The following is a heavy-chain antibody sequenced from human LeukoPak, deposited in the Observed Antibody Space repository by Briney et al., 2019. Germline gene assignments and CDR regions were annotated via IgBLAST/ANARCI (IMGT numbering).Heavy chain of an antibody. J-gene: IGHJ4*02. CDR1: GYTFSDYG. Sequence: ASVKVCCKASGYTFSDYGVTWVRQAPGQGLEWMGWISVSSGTTTFAQNFQDRVTLTTDASTNTAYMELRTLRSDDTAVYYCARDVSRGYMDYWGQGTLVTVAS. CDR2: ISVSSGTT. V-gene: IGHV1-18*01. CDR3: ARDVSRGYMDY.